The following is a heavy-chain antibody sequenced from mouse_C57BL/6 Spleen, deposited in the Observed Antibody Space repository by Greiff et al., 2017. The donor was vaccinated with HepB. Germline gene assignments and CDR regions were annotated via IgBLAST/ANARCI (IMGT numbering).Heavy chain of an antibody. Sequence: EVKLVESGGGLVKPGGSLKLSCAASGFTFSSYAMSWVRQTPEKRLEWVATISDGGSYTYYPDNVKGRFTISRDNAKNNLYLQMSHLKSEDTAMYYCARDTTTVVAFDYWGQGTTLTVSS. J-gene: IGHJ2*01. CDR3: ARDTTTVVAFDY. CDR2: ISDGGSYT. CDR1: GFTFSSYA. V-gene: IGHV5-4*01. D-gene: IGHD1-1*01.